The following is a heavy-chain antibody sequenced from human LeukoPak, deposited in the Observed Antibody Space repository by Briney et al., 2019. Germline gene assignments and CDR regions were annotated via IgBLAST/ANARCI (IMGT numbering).Heavy chain of an antibody. D-gene: IGHD3-10*01. J-gene: IGHJ5*02. V-gene: IGHV1-8*01. Sequence: GASVKVSCKASGYTFTSYDINWVRQATGQGREWMGWMNPNRGNTGYAQKFQGRVTMTRNTSIRKAYMEVSSLRSEDTAVYYCARGLVRYYGSGIIRFDPWGQGTLVTVSS. CDR3: ARGLVRYYGSGIIRFDP. CDR2: MNPNRGNT. CDR1: GYTFTSYD.